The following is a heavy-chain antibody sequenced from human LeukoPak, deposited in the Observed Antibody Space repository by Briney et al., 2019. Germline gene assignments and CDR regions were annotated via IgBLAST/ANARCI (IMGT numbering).Heavy chain of an antibody. V-gene: IGHV3-13*01. D-gene: IGHD6-25*01. CDR3: ARGRGYYVDY. CDR2: IGTAGAT. Sequence: GGSLRLSCAASGFTFSSYDMHWVRQTTAKGLEWVSVIGTAGATYYPGSVKGRFTISRENAKNSFYPQMNSLRDGDTAVYYCARGRGYYVDYWGQGTLVTVSS. J-gene: IGHJ4*02. CDR1: GFTFSSYD.